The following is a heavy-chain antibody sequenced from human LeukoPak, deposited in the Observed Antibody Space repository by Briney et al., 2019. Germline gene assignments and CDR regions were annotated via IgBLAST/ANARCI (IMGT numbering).Heavy chain of an antibody. Sequence: ASVKVSCKASGYTFTGYYMHWVRQARGQGLEWMGWINPNSGGTNYAQKFQGRVTMTRDTSISTAYMELSRLRSDDTAVYYCARVVAAAGTLGHYYYYYYMDVWGKGTTVTVSS. V-gene: IGHV1-2*02. CDR1: GYTFTGYY. J-gene: IGHJ6*03. CDR3: ARVVAAAGTLGHYYYYYYMDV. CDR2: INPNSGGT. D-gene: IGHD6-13*01.